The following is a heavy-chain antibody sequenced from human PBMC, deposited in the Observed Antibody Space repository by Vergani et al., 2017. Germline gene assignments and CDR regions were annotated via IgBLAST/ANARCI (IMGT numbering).Heavy chain of an antibody. V-gene: IGHV4-61*02. CDR3: ARSRPYCTSGSCPAI. J-gene: IGHJ4*02. Sequence: QVQLQQWGAGLLKPSQTLSLTCTVSGESIRSGSHYWSWIRQPAGKGPEWIGHIHTGGSTELNPPFKRRVSISVDTSKSQLSLKLNSVTVADTAVYYCARSRPYCTSGSCPAIWVQGALVTVSS. D-gene: IGHD2-15*01. CDR2: IHTGGST. CDR1: GESIRSGSHY.